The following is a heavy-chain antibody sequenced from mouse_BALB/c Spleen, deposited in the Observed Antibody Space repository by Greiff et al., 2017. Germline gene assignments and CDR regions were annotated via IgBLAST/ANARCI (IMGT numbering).Heavy chain of an antibody. CDR3: ARPYYDYGDYAMDY. D-gene: IGHD2-4*01. CDR1: GFSLTSYG. Sequence: VKLQESGPGLVAPSQSLSITCTVSGFSLTSYGVHWVRQPPGKGLEWLGVIWAGGSTNYNSALMSRLSISKDNSKSQVFLKMNSLQTDDTAMYYCARPYYDYGDYAMDYWGQGTSVTVSS. V-gene: IGHV2-9*02. J-gene: IGHJ4*01. CDR2: IWAGGST.